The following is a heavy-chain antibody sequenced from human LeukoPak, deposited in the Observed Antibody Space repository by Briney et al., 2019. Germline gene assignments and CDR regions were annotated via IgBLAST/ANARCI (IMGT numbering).Heavy chain of an antibody. CDR1: GFTFSDYY. CDR3: AREEFDFWSGYLNWFDP. CDR2: ISSSGSTI. D-gene: IGHD3-3*01. J-gene: IGHJ5*02. V-gene: IGHV3-11*01. Sequence: GGSLRLSCAASGFTFSDYYMSWIRQAPGKGLEWVSYISSSGSTIYYADSVKGRFTISRDNAKNSLYLQMNSLRAEDTAVYYCAREEFDFWSGYLNWFDPWGQGTLVTVPS.